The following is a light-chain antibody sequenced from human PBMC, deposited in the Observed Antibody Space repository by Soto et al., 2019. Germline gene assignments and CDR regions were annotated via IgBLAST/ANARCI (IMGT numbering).Light chain of an antibody. J-gene: IGLJ2*01. Sequence: QSVLTQPPSASGTPGQKVFISCSGSSSNIGGTNYAYWYQQLPGAAPKLLMHSNNLRPSGVPERISGSKFGTAASLAISGLRSEDEAVYYCASWDDRVGAVIFGGGTKVTVL. V-gene: IGLV1-47*02. CDR1: SSNIGGTNY. CDR2: SNN. CDR3: ASWDDRVGAVI.